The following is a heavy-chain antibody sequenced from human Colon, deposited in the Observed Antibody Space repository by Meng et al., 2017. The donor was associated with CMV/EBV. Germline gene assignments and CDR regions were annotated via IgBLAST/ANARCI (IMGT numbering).Heavy chain of an antibody. D-gene: IGHD3-10*02. V-gene: IGHV1-18*01. CDR2: ISAYNGAT. Sequence: ASVKVSCKASNYTFTKYGIAWVRQAPGQGLEWMGWISAYNGATKYEEKLQDRVTMTTDTSTSTAFLELRSLRSDDTAVYYCARGSSSTMFGDYYYGMDVWGQGTTVTVSS. CDR3: ARGSSSTMFGDYYYGMDV. J-gene: IGHJ6*02. CDR1: NYTFTKYG.